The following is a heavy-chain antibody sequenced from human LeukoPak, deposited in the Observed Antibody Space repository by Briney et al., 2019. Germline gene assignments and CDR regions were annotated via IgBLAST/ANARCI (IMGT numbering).Heavy chain of an antibody. V-gene: IGHV1-2*02. D-gene: IGHD2-15*01. CDR1: GYTFAGYY. CDR3: ARSAVEAATPAGY. J-gene: IGHJ4*02. CDR2: INPSTGGT. Sequence: WASVKVSCKTSGYTFAGYYMHWVRQAPGQGLEWMGWINPSTGGTSYAQKFQGRVTMTRDTSITTAYTELSGLRSDDTAVYYCARSAVEAATPAGYWGQGTLVTVSS.